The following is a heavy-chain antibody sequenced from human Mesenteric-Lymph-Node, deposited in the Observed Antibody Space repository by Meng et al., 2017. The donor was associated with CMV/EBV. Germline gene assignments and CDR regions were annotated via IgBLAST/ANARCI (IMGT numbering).Heavy chain of an antibody. Sequence: GGSLRLSCAASGLTVSSNYMSWVRQAPGKGLVWVSRINSDGSSTNYADSVKGRFTISRDNAKNTLYLQMNSLRAEDTAVYYCARGTRQFDPWGQGTLVTVSS. D-gene: IGHD2-8*01. CDR1: GLTVSSNY. CDR2: INSDGSST. CDR3: ARGTRQFDP. J-gene: IGHJ5*02. V-gene: IGHV3-74*01.